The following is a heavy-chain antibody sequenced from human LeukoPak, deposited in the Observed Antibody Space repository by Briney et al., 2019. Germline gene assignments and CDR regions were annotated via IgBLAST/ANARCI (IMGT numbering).Heavy chain of an antibody. V-gene: IGHV4-61*08. J-gene: IGHJ6*02. CDR3: ARHEPTVTTYYYYGMDV. D-gene: IGHD4-17*01. CDR1: GGSISSGGYY. Sequence: PSETLSPTCTVSGGSISSGGYYWSWIRQPPGKGLEWIGYIYHSGSTNYNPSLKSRVTISVDTSKNQFSLKLSSVTAADTAVYYCARHEPTVTTYYYYGMDVWGQGTTVTVSS. CDR2: IYHSGST.